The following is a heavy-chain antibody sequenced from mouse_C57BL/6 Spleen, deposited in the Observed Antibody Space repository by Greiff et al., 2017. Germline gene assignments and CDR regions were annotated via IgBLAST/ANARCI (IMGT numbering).Heavy chain of an antibody. V-gene: IGHV1-15*01. D-gene: IGHD1-1*01. CDR3: TRGTTVASFDY. Sequence: VQLQQSGAELVRPGASVTLSCKASGYTFTDYEMHWVKQTPVHGLEWIGAIDPETGGTAYNQKFKGKAILTADKSSSTAYMELRSLTSEDSAVYYCTRGTTVASFDYCGHGTTLTVSS. CDR1: GYTFTDYE. CDR2: IDPETGGT. J-gene: IGHJ2*01.